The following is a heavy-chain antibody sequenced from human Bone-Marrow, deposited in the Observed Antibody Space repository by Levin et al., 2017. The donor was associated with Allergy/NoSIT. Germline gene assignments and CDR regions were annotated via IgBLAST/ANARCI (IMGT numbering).Heavy chain of an antibody. CDR2: VSGSGGTT. V-gene: IGHV3-11*01. J-gene: IGHJ5*02. D-gene: IGHD1-1*01. Sequence: GESLKISCAVSGFPFSDFYMNWIRQSPGKGLEWISFVSGSGGTTYYTDSVRGRFTISRDNAKNSLYLQMSSLTAEDSGFYYCARGNALDLWGQGILVTVSS. CDR1: GFPFSDFY. CDR3: ARGNALDL.